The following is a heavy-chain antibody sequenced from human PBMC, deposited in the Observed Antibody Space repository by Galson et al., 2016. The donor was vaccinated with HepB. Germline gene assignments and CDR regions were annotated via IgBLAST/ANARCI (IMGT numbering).Heavy chain of an antibody. CDR3: ARHGFGGFCSSSDCYLAY. V-gene: IGHV4-39*01. CDR2: IYYSGST. Sequence: SETLSLTCTVSGGSIITTTYYWSWIRQPPGKGLEWIGSIYYSGSTYNNPSLGSRVTISVDTSKNQFSLKLTSVTAADTAVYYCARHGFGGFCSSSDCYLAYWGQGTLVTVSS. CDR1: GGSIITTTYY. D-gene: IGHD2-2*03. J-gene: IGHJ4*02.